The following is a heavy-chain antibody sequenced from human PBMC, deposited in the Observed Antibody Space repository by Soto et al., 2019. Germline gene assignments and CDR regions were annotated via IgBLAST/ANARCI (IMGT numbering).Heavy chain of an antibody. J-gene: IGHJ4*02. CDR1: GFTFSSYN. V-gene: IGHV3-21*02. Sequence: EVQLVESGGGLVKPGGSLRLSCTASGFTFSSYNMNWVRQAPGKGLEWVLYISTWSSYSFYADSVKGRFTISRDNSENSLYLQLDSLRDEDTAVYYCARASHDYGALDYWGQGALVTVSS. D-gene: IGHD4-17*01. CDR3: ARASHDYGALDY. CDR2: ISTWSSYS.